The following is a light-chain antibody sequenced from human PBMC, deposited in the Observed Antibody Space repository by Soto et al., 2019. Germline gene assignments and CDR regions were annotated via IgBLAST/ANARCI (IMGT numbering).Light chain of an antibody. CDR1: QSVSSY. CDR2: DAS. CDR3: QQRSNWPPT. J-gene: IGKJ1*01. Sequence: EIVLTQSPATLSLSPGERATLSCRASQSVSSYLAWYQQKPGQAPRLLIYDASNRATGIPARFSGSGSGTDFPLPISILEPKDFAVYYCQQRSNWPPTFGQGTKVEIK. V-gene: IGKV3-11*01.